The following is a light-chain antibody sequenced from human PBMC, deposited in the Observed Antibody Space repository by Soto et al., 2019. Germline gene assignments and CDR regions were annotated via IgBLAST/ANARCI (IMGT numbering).Light chain of an antibody. V-gene: IGKV3-15*01. CDR3: QQLNSYSYT. CDR1: QTIDNT. CDR2: DAS. Sequence: IVMTQSPATLSLSPGERATLSCRASQTIDNTLAWYQRKPGQAPRLLIYDASTRATGVPARFSGSGSGTDFTLTISSLQPEDFATYYCQQLNSYSYTFGQGTKVVIK. J-gene: IGKJ2*01.